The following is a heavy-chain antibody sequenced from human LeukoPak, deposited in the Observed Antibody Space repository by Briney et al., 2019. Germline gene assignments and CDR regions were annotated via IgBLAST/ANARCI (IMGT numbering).Heavy chain of an antibody. V-gene: IGHV1-18*01. CDR2: VSPYNGST. CDR3: ARNGRVRRVVKDLFEY. Sequence: ASVKVSCKASGYTFTSYGISWVRQAPGQGLEWMGRVSPYNGSTYYSQRFQDRVTITKDTSTGTAYMDLRNLRTDDTAMYYCARNGRVRRVVKDLFEYWGQGTLVAVSS. CDR1: GYTFTSYG. J-gene: IGHJ4*02. D-gene: IGHD3-10*01.